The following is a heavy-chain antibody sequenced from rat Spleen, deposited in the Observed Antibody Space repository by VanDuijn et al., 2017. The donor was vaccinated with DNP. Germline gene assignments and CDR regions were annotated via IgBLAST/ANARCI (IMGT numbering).Heavy chain of an antibody. J-gene: IGHJ4*01. Sequence: EVQLVESGGGLVQPGRSLKLSCAASGFTFSNYYMAWVRQAPTKGLEWVAYISYDGGITNYGDSVKGRFTISRDNAKSTLYLQMDSLRSEDTATYYCTRHDYYSSPYYAMDAWGQGTSVTVSS. CDR3: TRHDYYSSPYYAMDA. V-gene: IGHV5-25*01. CDR1: GFTFSNYY. D-gene: IGHD1-2*01. CDR2: ISYDGGIT.